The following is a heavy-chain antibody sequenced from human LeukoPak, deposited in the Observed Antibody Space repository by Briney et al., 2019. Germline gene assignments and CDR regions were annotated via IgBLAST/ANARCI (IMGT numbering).Heavy chain of an antibody. J-gene: IGHJ4*02. CDR3: ARDRDDGGFEY. V-gene: IGHV3-23*01. CDR1: GFTFDTYA. D-gene: IGHD4-23*01. Sequence: PGGSLRLSCAASGFTFDTYAMTWVRQAPGKGLEWVSVIDKSGGNIHYLDSAKGRFTISRDNAKNSLYLQLNSLRAEDTAVYYCARDRDDGGFEYWGQGTLVTVSS. CDR2: IDKSGGNI.